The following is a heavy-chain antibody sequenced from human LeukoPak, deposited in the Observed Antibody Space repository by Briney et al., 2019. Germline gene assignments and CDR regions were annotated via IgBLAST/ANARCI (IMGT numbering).Heavy chain of an antibody. J-gene: IGHJ5*02. D-gene: IGHD6-19*01. CDR3: ARGSIAVAPPDWFDP. Sequence: ASVKVSCKASGYTFTSYYMHWVRQAPGQGLEWMGIINPSGGSTSYPQKFQGRVTMTRDTSTSTVYMELSSLRSEDTAVYYCARGSIAVAPPDWFDPWGQGTLVTVSS. CDR1: GYTFTSYY. CDR2: INPSGGST. V-gene: IGHV1-46*01.